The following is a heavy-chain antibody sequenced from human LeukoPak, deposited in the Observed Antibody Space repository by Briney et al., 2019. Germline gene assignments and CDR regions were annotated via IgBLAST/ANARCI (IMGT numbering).Heavy chain of an antibody. CDR1: GFTFSSYW. D-gene: IGHD3-3*01. V-gene: IGHV3-7*01. CDR3: ARVVSAYYDFWSGSFLDY. Sequence: GGSLRLSCAASGFTFSSYWMSWVRQAPGKGLEWVANIKQDGSEKYYVDSVKGRFTISRDNAKNSLYLQMNSLRAEDTAVYYCARVVSAYYDFWSGSFLDYWGQGTLVTVSS. J-gene: IGHJ4*02. CDR2: IKQDGSEK.